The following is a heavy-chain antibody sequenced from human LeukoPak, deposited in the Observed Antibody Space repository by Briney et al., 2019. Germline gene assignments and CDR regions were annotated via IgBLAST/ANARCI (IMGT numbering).Heavy chain of an antibody. Sequence: SETLSLTCTVSGVSITSSSYYWGWIRQPPGKGREWIGSIYYSGSTYYNPSLKSRVTISLDTCKNQFSLKLSSVTAADTAVYYCARHSPLGYPNPPTGWPLYYYYMDVWAKGTTVTVSS. CDR2: IYYSGST. V-gene: IGHV4-39*07. CDR3: ARHSPLGYPNPPTGWPLYYYYMDV. CDR1: GVSITSSSYY. D-gene: IGHD2-15*01. J-gene: IGHJ6*03.